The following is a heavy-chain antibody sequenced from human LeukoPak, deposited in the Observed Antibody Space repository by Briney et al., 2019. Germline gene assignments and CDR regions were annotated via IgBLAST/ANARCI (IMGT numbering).Heavy chain of an antibody. D-gene: IGHD2-2*01. CDR1: GGSISSGGNY. V-gene: IGHV4-31*03. J-gene: IGHJ5*02. CDR2: IYYSGST. CDR3: ARSKHQLLSQYNWFDP. Sequence: SETLSLTCTVSGGSISSGGNYWSWIRQHPGKGLEWIGYIYYSGSTYYNPSLKSRVTISVDTSKNQFSLKLSSVTAADTAVYYCARSKHQLLSQYNWFDPWGQGTLVTVSS.